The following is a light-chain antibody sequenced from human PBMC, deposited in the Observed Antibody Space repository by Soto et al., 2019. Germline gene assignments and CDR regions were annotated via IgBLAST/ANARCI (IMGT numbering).Light chain of an antibody. CDR1: QSVSNNY. V-gene: IGKV3-20*01. J-gene: IGKJ1*01. CDR2: GAS. Sequence: GVTKSPGTLSLSTGERATLSCRASQSVSNNYLAWYQQKPGQAPRLLIYGASNRATGIPDRFSGSGSGTDFTLTISRLEPEDFAVYYCQQYGSSGTFGQGTKVDIK. CDR3: QQYGSSGT.